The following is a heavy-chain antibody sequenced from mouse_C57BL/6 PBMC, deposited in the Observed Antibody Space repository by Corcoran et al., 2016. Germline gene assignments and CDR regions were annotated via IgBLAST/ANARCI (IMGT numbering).Heavy chain of an antibody. CDR2: INPNNGGT. Sequence: EVQLQQSGPELVKPGASVKMSCKASRYTFTDYNMHWVKQSHGKSLEWIGYINPNNGGTSYNQKFKGKATLTVNKSSSTAYMELRSLTSEDSAVYYCASYYDYDVVFFDYWGQGTTLTVSS. V-gene: IGHV1-22*01. CDR3: ASYYDYDVVFFDY. CDR1: RYTFTDYN. D-gene: IGHD2-4*01. J-gene: IGHJ2*01.